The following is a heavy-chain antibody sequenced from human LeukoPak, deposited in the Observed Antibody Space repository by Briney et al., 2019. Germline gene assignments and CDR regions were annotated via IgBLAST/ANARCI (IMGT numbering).Heavy chain of an antibody. D-gene: IGHD2-21*02. Sequence: SETLSLTCAVYGGSFSGYYWSWIRQPPGKGLEWIGEINHSGSTNYNPSLKSRVTISVDTSKNQFSLKLSSVTAADTAVYYCARGAGTLPVYCGGDCYPGNFDYWGQGTLVTVPS. CDR3: ARGAGTLPVYCGGDCYPGNFDY. CDR1: GGSFSGYY. V-gene: IGHV4-34*01. CDR2: INHSGST. J-gene: IGHJ4*02.